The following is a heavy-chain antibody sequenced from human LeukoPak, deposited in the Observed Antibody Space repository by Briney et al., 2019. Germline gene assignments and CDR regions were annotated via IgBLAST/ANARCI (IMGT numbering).Heavy chain of an antibody. CDR3: AKGGETYYYDSSGYRPLDY. CDR1: GYTFTGQY. Sequence: GASVKVSCKASGYTFTGQYIHWVRHAPGQGLEWMGWINPNSGGTNYAQNFQGRVTMTRDTSISTAYMELNRLKSDDTALYYCAKGGETYYYDSSGYRPLDYWGQGTLVTVSS. CDR2: INPNSGGT. V-gene: IGHV1-2*02. D-gene: IGHD3-22*01. J-gene: IGHJ4*02.